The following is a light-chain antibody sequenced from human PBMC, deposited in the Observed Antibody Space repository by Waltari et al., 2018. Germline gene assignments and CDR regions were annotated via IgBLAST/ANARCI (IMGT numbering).Light chain of an antibody. CDR2: WTS. V-gene: IGKV4-1*01. CDR3: QQYYSTPAWT. J-gene: IGKJ1*01. Sequence: VLYSSNNKNYLAWYQQKPGQPPKLLIYWTSTRESGVPDRFSGSGSGTDFTLTISSLQAEDVAVYYCQQYYSTPAWTFGQGTKEEIK. CDR1: VLYSSNNKNY.